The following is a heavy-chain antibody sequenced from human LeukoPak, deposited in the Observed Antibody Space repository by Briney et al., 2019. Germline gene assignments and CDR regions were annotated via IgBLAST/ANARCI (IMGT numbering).Heavy chain of an antibody. D-gene: IGHD1-26*01. V-gene: IGHV3-23*01. CDR3: AKVAGGWELPRDAFDI. CDR1: GFTFSSYA. J-gene: IGHJ3*02. Sequence: GGSLRLSCTASGFTFSSYAMSWVRQAPGKGLEWVSAISGSGGSTYYADSVKGRFTISRDNSKNTLYLQMNSLRAEDTAVYYCAKVAGGWELPRDAFDIWGQGTMVTVSS. CDR2: ISGSGGST.